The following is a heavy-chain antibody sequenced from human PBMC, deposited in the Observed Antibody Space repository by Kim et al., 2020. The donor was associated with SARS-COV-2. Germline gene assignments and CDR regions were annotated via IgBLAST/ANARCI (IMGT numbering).Heavy chain of an antibody. CDR2: IKSKPSGGTA. V-gene: IGHV3-15*01. D-gene: IGHD2-8*01. J-gene: IGHJ3*01. Sequence: GGSLRLSCAASGITFSLAWMTWVRQAPGKGLEWVGHIKSKPSGGTADYAAPVKDRFTMSRDDSKSTLYLQMNSLKNEDTGVYYCAAVRGPGPLYVYHLWGQGTMVTVSS. CDR3: AAVRGPGPLYVYHL. CDR1: GITFSLAW.